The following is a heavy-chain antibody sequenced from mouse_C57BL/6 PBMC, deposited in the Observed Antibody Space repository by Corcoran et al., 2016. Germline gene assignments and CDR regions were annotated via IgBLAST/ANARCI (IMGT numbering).Heavy chain of an antibody. CDR3: ARGQLRLDYAMDY. CDR2: IYWDDDK. D-gene: IGHD3-2*02. CDR1: GFSLSTSGMG. J-gene: IGHJ4*01. Sequence: QVTLTESGPGILQSSQTLSLTCSFSGFSLSTSGMGVSWIRQPSGKGLEWLAHIYWDDDKRYNPSLKSRLTISKDTSRNQVFLKITSVDTADTSTYYCARGQLRLDYAMDYWGQGTAVTVSS. V-gene: IGHV8-12*01.